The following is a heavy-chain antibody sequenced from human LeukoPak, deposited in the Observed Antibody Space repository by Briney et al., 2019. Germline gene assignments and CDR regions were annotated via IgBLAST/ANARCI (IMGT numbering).Heavy chain of an antibody. D-gene: IGHD2-15*01. CDR1: GFTFDDYA. CDR2: ISWNSGSI. V-gene: IGHV3-9*01. J-gene: IGHJ1*01. CDR3: AKSLRRYCSGGSCYSIQH. Sequence: GGSLRLSCAASGFTFDDYAMPWVRQAPGKGLEWVSGISWNSGSIGYADSVKGRFTISRDNAKNSLYLQMNSLRAEDTALYYCAKSLRRYCSGGSCYSIQHWGQGTLVTVSS.